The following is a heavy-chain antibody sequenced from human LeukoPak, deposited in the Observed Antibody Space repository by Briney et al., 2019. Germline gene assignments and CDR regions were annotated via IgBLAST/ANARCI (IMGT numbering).Heavy chain of an antibody. CDR2: IYYSGST. D-gene: IGHD6-6*01. Sequence: SETLSLTCTVSGGSISSYYWSWIRQPPGKGLEWIGYIYYSGSTNYNPSLKSRVTISVDTSKNQFSLKLSSVTAADTAVYYCARAGYSSSSPDFDYWGQGTLVTVSS. CDR3: ARAGYSSSSPDFDY. J-gene: IGHJ4*02. CDR1: GGSISSYY. V-gene: IGHV4-59*12.